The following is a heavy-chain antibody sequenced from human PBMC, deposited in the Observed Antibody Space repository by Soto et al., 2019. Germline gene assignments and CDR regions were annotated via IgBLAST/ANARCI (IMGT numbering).Heavy chain of an antibody. CDR1: GFTFSSYW. CDR3: TSGIGGWGAY. D-gene: IGHD3-10*01. J-gene: IGHJ4*02. Sequence: EVQLVESGGGLVQPGGSLRLSCAASGFTFSSYWMHWVRQAPGKGLVWVSRTNEDGSIINYADSVKGRFTIPRDNAKDIFYLERNRLRVGDTAFYYVTSGIGGWGAYWGQGALVTVSS. CDR2: TNEDGSII. V-gene: IGHV3-74*01.